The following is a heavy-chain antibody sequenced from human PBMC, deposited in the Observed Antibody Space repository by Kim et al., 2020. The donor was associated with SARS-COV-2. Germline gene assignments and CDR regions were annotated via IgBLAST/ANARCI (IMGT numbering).Heavy chain of an antibody. V-gene: IGHV4-39*07. CDR1: GGSISSSSYY. CDR3: ARVYLVLMVYAPGGMDV. CDR2: IYYSGST. Sequence: SETLSLTCTVSGGSISSSSYYWGWIRQPPGKGLEWIGSIYYSGSTYYNPSLKSRVTISVDTSKNQFSLKLSSVTAADTAVYYCARVYLVLMVYAPGGMDVWGQGTMVTVSS. D-gene: IGHD2-8*01. J-gene: IGHJ6*02.